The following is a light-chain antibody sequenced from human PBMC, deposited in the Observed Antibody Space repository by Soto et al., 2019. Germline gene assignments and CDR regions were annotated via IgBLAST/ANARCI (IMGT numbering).Light chain of an antibody. V-gene: IGKV3-20*01. Sequence: EIVLTQSPGTLSLSPGERATLSCRASQSVSSSYLAWYHQKPGQAPRLLIYGASSRATGIPDRFSGSGSGTDCTLTISRLEPEDFAVYYCQQYGSSPPFGGGTKVEIK. CDR3: QQYGSSPP. CDR1: QSVSSSY. J-gene: IGKJ4*01. CDR2: GAS.